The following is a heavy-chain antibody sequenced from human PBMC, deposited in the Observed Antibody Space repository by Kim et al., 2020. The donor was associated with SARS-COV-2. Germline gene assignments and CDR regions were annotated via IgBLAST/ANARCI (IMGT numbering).Heavy chain of an antibody. D-gene: IGHD6-13*01. CDR1: GGTFSSYA. CDR2: IIPIFGTA. V-gene: IGHV1-69*13. CDR3: ARDRRAAAGYMGVWFDP. J-gene: IGHJ5*02. Sequence: SVKVSCKASGGTFSSYAISWVRQAPGQGLEWMGGIIPIFGTANYAQKFQGRVTITADESTSTAYMELSSLRSEDTAVYYCARDRRAAAGYMGVWFDPWGPGTLVTVSS.